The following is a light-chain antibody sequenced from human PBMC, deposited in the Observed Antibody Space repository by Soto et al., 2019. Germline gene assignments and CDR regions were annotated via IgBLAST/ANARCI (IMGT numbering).Light chain of an antibody. CDR1: QSINTY. V-gene: IGKV3-11*01. CDR2: DAS. Sequence: EIVLTQSPATLSLSPGARVPLSCRASQSINTYLAWFRQKPGQAPRLLIYDASNRATGIPARISGSGSGTDFTLTISSLEPEDFAVYYCQQRSNWPITFGQGTRLEI. J-gene: IGKJ5*01. CDR3: QQRSNWPIT.